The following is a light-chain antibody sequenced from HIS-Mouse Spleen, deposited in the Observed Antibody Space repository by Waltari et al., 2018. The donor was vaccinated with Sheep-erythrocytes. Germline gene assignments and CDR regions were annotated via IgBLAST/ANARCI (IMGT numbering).Light chain of an antibody. CDR2: DAS. Sequence: EIVLTQSPATLSLSPGERATLSCRASQSVSSYLAWYQQKPGQAPRLLIYDASNRATGIPARFSGSGSGTDFTLTISSLEPEDFAVYYCQQRSNWPPLLPFGPGTKVDIK. CDR3: QQRSNWPPLLP. J-gene: IGKJ3*01. CDR1: QSVSSY. V-gene: IGKV3-11*01.